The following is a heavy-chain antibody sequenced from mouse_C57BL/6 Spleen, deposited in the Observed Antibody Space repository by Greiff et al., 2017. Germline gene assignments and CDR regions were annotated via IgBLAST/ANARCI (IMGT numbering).Heavy chain of an antibody. V-gene: IGHV5-4*01. CDR1: GFTFSSYA. Sequence: VQLKESGGGLVKPGGSLKLSCAASGFTFSSYAMSWVRQTPEKRLEWVATISDGGSYTYYPDNVKGRFTITRDNAKNHLYLQMSHLKSEDTAMYYCARKGIYYGTRGAMDYWGQGTSVTVSS. D-gene: IGHD2-1*01. J-gene: IGHJ4*01. CDR3: ARKGIYYGTRGAMDY. CDR2: ISDGGSYT.